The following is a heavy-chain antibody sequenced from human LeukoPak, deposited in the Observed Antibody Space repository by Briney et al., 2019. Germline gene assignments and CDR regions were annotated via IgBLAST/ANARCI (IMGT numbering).Heavy chain of an antibody. CDR1: GFTFSSYW. J-gene: IGHJ6*02. D-gene: IGHD3-22*01. CDR2: INSDGSST. CDR3: ARDRAGYDSSGYYQRYYYYYYGMDV. V-gene: IGHV3-74*01. Sequence: AGGSLRLSCAASGFTFSSYWMHWVRQAPGKGLVWVSRINSDGSSTSYADSVKGRFTISRDNAKNTLYLQMNSLRAEDTAVYYCARDRAGYDSSGYYQRYYYYYYGMDVWGQGTTVTVSS.